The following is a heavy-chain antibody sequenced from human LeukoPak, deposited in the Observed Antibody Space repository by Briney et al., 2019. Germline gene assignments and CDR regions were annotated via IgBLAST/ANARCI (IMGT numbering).Heavy chain of an antibody. CDR1: GFTFSDYY. Sequence: PGGSLRLSCAASGFTFSDYYMSWIRQAPGKGLEWVSYISSSGSTIYYADSVKGRFTISRDNAKNSLYLQTNSLRAEDTAVYYCATISSGWTPFDYWGQGTLVTVSS. J-gene: IGHJ4*02. D-gene: IGHD6-19*01. V-gene: IGHV3-11*01. CDR3: ATISSGWTPFDY. CDR2: ISSSGSTI.